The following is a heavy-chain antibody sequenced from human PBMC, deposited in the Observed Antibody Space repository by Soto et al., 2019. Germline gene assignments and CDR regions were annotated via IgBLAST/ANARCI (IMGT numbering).Heavy chain of an antibody. D-gene: IGHD5-12*01. CDR2: IQQDGSEK. Sequence: GGSLRLCCAASGFTFSSYWMSWVRQAPGKGLEWVANIQQDGSEKHHVDSVKGRFTISRDNAKNSLFLLMNSLRAEDTAVYYCARGGYVTGYWGQGTLVTVSS. CDR3: ARGGYVTGY. V-gene: IGHV3-7*04. J-gene: IGHJ4*02. CDR1: GFTFSSYW.